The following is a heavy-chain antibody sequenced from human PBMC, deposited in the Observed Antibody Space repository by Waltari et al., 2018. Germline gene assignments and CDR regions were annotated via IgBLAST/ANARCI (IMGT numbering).Heavy chain of an antibody. CDR3: AAYYYDSSGYSRSPHY. CDR1: GYSFTSYW. CDR2: IYPGDSDT. V-gene: IGHV5-51*03. Sequence: EVQLVQSGAEVKQPGESLKISCKGSGYSFTSYWIGWVRQMPGKGLEWMGIIYPGDSDTRYSPSFQGQVTISADKSISTAYLQWSSLKASDTAMYYCAAYYYDSSGYSRSPHYWGQGTLVTVSS. D-gene: IGHD3-22*01. J-gene: IGHJ4*02.